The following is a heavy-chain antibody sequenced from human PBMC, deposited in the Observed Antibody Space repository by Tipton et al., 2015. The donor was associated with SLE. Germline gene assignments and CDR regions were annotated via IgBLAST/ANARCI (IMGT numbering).Heavy chain of an antibody. V-gene: IGHV3-21*01. CDR2: MSTGSSYI. Sequence: SLRLSCAASGFTFSNYAMHWVRQAPGKGLEWVSSMSTGSSYIYYADSVKGRFTISRDNAKNSLYLQMNSLRAEDTAVYYCARSQLGVWGQGTTVTVSS. CDR3: ARSQLGV. J-gene: IGHJ6*02. CDR1: GFTFSNYA. D-gene: IGHD6-13*01.